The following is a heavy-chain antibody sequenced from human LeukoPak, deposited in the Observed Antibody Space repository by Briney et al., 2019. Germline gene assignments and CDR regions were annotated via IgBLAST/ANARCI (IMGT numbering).Heavy chain of an antibody. CDR2: ISYDGSNK. CDR1: GFTFSSYG. V-gene: IGHV3-30*18. D-gene: IGHD6-19*01. Sequence: PGGSLRLSCAASGFTFSSYGMHWVRQAPGKGLEWVAVISYDGSNKYYADSVKGRFTISRDNSKNTLYLQMNSLRAEDTAVYYCAKVSVAGSTVKYYFDYWGQGTLVTVSS. J-gene: IGHJ4*02. CDR3: AKVSVAGSTVKYYFDY.